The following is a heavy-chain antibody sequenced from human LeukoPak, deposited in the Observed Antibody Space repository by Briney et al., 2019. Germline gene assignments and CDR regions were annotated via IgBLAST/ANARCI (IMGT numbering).Heavy chain of an antibody. CDR3: ARAAAGDLFDY. CDR1: GGTFSSYA. Sequence: PGASVKVSCKASGGTFSSYAISWVRQAPGQGLEWMGRIIPILGIANYAQKFQGRVTITADKSTSTAYMEPSSLRSEDTAVYYCARAAAGDLFDYWGQGTLVTVSS. D-gene: IGHD6-13*01. V-gene: IGHV1-69*04. J-gene: IGHJ4*02. CDR2: IIPILGIA.